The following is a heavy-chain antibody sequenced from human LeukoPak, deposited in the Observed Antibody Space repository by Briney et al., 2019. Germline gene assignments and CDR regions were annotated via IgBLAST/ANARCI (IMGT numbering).Heavy chain of an antibody. D-gene: IGHD2-21*02. CDR1: GYSFTSYW. CDR2: IYPGDSDT. J-gene: IGHJ3*02. CDR3: ARKPAYCGGDCYPGAAFDI. V-gene: IGHV5-51*01. Sequence: GESLKISCKGSGYSFTSYWIGWVRQMPGKGLEWMGIIYPGDSDTRYSPSFQGQVTISADKSISTAYLQWSSLKASDTAMYYCARKPAYCGGDCYPGAAFDIWGQGTMVTVSS.